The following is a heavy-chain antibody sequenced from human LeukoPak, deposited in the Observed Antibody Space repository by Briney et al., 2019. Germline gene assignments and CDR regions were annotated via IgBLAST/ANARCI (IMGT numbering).Heavy chain of an antibody. CDR1: GGSISSSSYY. D-gene: IGHD6-19*01. V-gene: IGHV4-39*07. Sequence: KASETLSLTCTVSGGSISSSSYYWGWIRQPPGKGLEWIGSIYYSGSTYYNPSLKSRVTISVDTSKNQFSLKLSSVTAADTAVYYCARDGASSGWDYFDYWGQGTLVTVSS. CDR2: IYYSGST. J-gene: IGHJ4*02. CDR3: ARDGASSGWDYFDY.